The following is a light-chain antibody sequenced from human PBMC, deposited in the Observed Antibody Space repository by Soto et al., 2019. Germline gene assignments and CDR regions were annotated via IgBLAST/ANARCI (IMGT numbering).Light chain of an antibody. CDR1: SSDIGRYNY. V-gene: IGLV2-14*03. CDR2: DVS. Sequence: QSALTQPASVSGSPGQSITISCTGTSSDIGRYNYVSWYQQHPGKAPQLMIYDVSSRPSGVSNRFSGSKSGNTASLTISGLQAEDEGDYYCSSYTSSSVIFGGGTKVTVL. CDR3: SSYTSSSVI. J-gene: IGLJ2*01.